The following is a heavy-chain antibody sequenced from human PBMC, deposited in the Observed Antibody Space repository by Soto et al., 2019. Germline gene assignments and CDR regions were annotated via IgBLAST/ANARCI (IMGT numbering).Heavy chain of an antibody. Sequence: ASVKVSCKASGYTFTSYYMHWVRQAPGQGLEWMGIINPSGGSTSYAQKFQGRVTMTRDTSTSTVYMELSSLRSEDTAVYYCAKTYSSSFHSSLLDYWGQGTLVTVSS. D-gene: IGHD6-13*01. CDR2: INPSGGST. V-gene: IGHV1-46*03. J-gene: IGHJ4*02. CDR1: GYTFTSYY. CDR3: AKTYSSSFHSSLLDY.